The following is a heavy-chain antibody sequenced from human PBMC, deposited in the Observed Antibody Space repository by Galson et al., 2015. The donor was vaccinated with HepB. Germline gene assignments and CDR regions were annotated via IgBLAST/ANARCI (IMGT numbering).Heavy chain of an antibody. CDR3: ARDPASYYDFWSGLGLGFDP. V-gene: IGHV3-48*01. CDR1: GFTFSSYS. Sequence: SLRLSCAASGFTFSSYSMNWVRQAPGKGLEWVSYISSSSSTIYYADSVKGRFTISRDNAKNSLYLQMNSLRAEDTAVYYCARDPASYYDFWSGLGLGFDPWGQGTLVTVSS. J-gene: IGHJ5*02. CDR2: ISSSSSTI. D-gene: IGHD3-3*01.